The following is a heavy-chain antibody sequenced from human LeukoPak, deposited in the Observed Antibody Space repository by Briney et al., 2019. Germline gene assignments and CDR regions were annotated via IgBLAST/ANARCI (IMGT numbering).Heavy chain of an antibody. CDR1: GYTFTSYA. D-gene: IGHD3-3*01. V-gene: IGHV1-3*01. J-gene: IGHJ6*02. CDR2: INAGNGNT. Sequence: ASVKVSCKASGYTFTSYAMHWVRQAPGQRLEWMGWINAGNGNTKYSQKFQGRVTITRDTSASTAYMELSSLRSEDTAVYYCARDHRTYYDLWSGYYLTDYYYYGMDVWGQGTTVTVSS. CDR3: ARDHRTYYDLWSGYYLTDYYYYGMDV.